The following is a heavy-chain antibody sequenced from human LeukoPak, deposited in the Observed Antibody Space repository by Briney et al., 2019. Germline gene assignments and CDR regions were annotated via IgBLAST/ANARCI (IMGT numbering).Heavy chain of an antibody. CDR1: GGSISSGSYY. J-gene: IGHJ4*01. D-gene: IGHD1-14*01. Sequence: PSETLSLTCTVSGGSISSGSYYWSWIRQPAGKGLEWMGNIYKSGSTNYNPSLKSRLTISTDTSKNQFSFKLNFVTAADTALYYCVTAPNQDFFDYWGRGTLVTVSS. V-gene: IGHV4-61*09. CDR2: IYKSGST. CDR3: VTAPNQDFFDY.